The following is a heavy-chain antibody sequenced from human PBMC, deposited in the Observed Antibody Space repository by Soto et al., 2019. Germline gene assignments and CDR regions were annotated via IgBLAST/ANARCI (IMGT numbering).Heavy chain of an antibody. J-gene: IGHJ4*02. Sequence: GGSLRLSCASSGFTFSNAWMNWVRQAPGKGLEWVGRIKSKTDGGTTDYAAPVKGRFTISRDDSKNTLYLQMNSLKTEDTAVYYCTTDPVTMIVVVPSSGWGQGTLVTVSS. CDR1: GFTFSNAW. D-gene: IGHD3-22*01. CDR3: TTDPVTMIVVVPSSG. CDR2: IKSKTDGGTT. V-gene: IGHV3-15*07.